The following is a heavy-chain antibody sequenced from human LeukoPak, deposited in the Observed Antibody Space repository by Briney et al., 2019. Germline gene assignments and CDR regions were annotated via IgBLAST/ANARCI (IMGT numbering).Heavy chain of an antibody. CDR3: ARAKSDGSVSCPLYGDCYYHYYMDV. V-gene: IGHV4-59*01. D-gene: IGHD3-10*01. J-gene: IGHJ6*03. CDR1: GDSINTYY. Sequence: PSETLSLTCTVSGDSINTYYWSWIRQPPGKGLEWIGYIYYSGSTNYNPSLKSRVTISADTSKKEFSLKLSSVTAADTAVYYCARAKSDGSVSCPLYGDCYYHYYMDVWGKRTTVTVSS. CDR2: IYYSGST.